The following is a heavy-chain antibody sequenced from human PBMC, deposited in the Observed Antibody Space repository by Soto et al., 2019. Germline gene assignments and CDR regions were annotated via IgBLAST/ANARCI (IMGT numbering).Heavy chain of an antibody. CDR3: AKFRREAFDV. Sequence: QVQLQESGPGLVKPSQTMSLTCTVSGGSISSDGHYWNWVRQHPGKGLEWIAYISYSRSTFYNPSLKSRVTISIDTSKNQFSLTLRSVPAADTAVYYCAKFRREAFDVWGQGTVVTASS. V-gene: IGHV4-31*03. CDR1: GGSISSDGHY. CDR2: ISYSRST. J-gene: IGHJ3*01.